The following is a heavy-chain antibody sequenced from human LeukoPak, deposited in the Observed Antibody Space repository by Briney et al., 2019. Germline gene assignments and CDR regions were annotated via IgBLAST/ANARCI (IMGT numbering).Heavy chain of an antibody. CDR1: GGSISSNNYY. Sequence: SETLSLTCTVPGGSISSNNYYWGWIRQPPGKGLEWIGSIYYSGSTYNNPSLKSRVTISVDTTKNQFSLKLTSVTAAETAVYYCASSPSGYWWNFDCWGQGTLVTVSS. D-gene: IGHD3-22*01. CDR2: IYYSGST. V-gene: IGHV4-39*01. CDR3: ASSPSGYWWNFDC. J-gene: IGHJ4*02.